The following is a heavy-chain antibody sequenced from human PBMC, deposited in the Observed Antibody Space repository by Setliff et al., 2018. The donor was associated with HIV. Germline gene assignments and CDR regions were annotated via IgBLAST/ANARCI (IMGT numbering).Heavy chain of an antibody. CDR3: ARVHEAYCSGVSCYFFDY. CDR2: IYTSGST. CDR1: GGSMSTYY. Sequence: SETLSLTCTVSGGSMSTYYWSWIRQPPGKGLEWIGYIYTSGSTNYNPSLRSRVTISVDTSRNQFSLQLSPVTAADTAVYYCARVHEAYCSGVSCYFFDYWGQGTLVTVSS. J-gene: IGHJ4*02. D-gene: IGHD2-15*01. V-gene: IGHV4-4*08.